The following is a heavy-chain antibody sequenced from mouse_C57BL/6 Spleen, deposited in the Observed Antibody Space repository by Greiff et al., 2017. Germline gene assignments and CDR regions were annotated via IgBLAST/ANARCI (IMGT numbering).Heavy chain of an antibody. D-gene: IGHD1-1*01. CDR1: GFNIKDDY. Sequence: VQLKQSGAELVRPGASVKLSCTASGFNIKDDYMHWVKQRPEQGLEWIGWIDPENGDTEYASKFQGKATITADTSTNTAYLQLSSLTSEDTAVYYCTQYGSSPSFAYWGQGTLVTVSA. V-gene: IGHV14-4*01. CDR2: IDPENGDT. J-gene: IGHJ3*01. CDR3: TQYGSSPSFAY.